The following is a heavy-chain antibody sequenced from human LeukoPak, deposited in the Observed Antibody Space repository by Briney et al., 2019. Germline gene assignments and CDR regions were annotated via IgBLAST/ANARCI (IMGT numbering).Heavy chain of an antibody. Sequence: SVKVSCKASGGTFSSYAISWVRQAPVQGLEWMGGIIPIFGTANYAQKFQGRVTITTDESTSTAYMELSSLRSEDTAVYYCASDSSSALTRRFDPWGQGTLVTVSS. CDR1: GGTFSSYA. V-gene: IGHV1-69*05. CDR2: IIPIFGTA. CDR3: ASDSSSALTRRFDP. D-gene: IGHD6-6*01. J-gene: IGHJ5*02.